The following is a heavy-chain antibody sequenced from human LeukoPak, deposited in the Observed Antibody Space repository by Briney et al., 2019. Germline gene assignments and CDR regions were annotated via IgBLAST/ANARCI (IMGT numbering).Heavy chain of an antibody. CDR3: ARRSGSHFDY. CDR2: IYYSGST. D-gene: IGHD1-26*01. J-gene: IGHJ4*02. Sequence: MPSETLSLTCTVSGGSISSYYWSWIRQPPGKGLEWIGYIYYSGSTNYNPSLKSRVTTSVDTSKNQFSLKLSSVTAADTAVYYCARRSGSHFDYWGQGTLVTVSS. V-gene: IGHV4-59*08. CDR1: GGSISSYY.